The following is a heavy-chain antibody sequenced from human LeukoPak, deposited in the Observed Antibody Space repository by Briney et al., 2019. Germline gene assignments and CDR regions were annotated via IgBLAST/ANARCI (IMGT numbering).Heavy chain of an antibody. Sequence: ASVKVSCKASGYTFTSYGISWVRQAPGQGLEWMGWISAYNGNTNYAQKLQGRVAMTTDTSTSTAYMELRSLRSDDTAVYYCARSSYSSGWYGYFDYWGQGTLVTVSS. V-gene: IGHV1-18*01. CDR3: ARSSYSSGWYGYFDY. J-gene: IGHJ4*02. CDR2: ISAYNGNT. CDR1: GYTFTSYG. D-gene: IGHD6-19*01.